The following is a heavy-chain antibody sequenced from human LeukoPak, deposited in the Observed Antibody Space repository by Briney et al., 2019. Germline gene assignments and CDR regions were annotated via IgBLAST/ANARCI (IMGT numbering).Heavy chain of an antibody. CDR3: ARAYSSSSGHDY. J-gene: IGHJ4*02. CDR2: IYYSGST. CDR1: GGSISSSSYY. V-gene: IGHV4-39*01. D-gene: IGHD6-6*01. Sequence: SETLSLTCTVSGGSISSSSYYWGWIRQPPGKGREWIGSIYYSGSTYYNPSLKSRVTISVDTSKNQFSLKLSSVTAADTAVYYCARAYSSSSGHDYWGQGTLVTVSS.